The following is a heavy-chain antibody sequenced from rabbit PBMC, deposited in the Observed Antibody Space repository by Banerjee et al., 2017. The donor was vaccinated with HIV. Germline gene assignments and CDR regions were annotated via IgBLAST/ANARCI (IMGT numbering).Heavy chain of an antibody. Sequence: QSLEESGGGLVQPGGSLKLSCKASGIDFSSYYYMCWVRQAPGKGLELIACIYTGSGSTYYASWAKGRFTISKTSSTTVTLQMTSLTAADTATYFCARDYINGWSDYVFNLWGPGTLVTVS. V-gene: IGHV1S40*01. CDR2: IYTGSGST. J-gene: IGHJ4*01. CDR3: ARDYINGWSDYVFNL. D-gene: IGHD6-1*01. CDR1: GIDFSSYYY.